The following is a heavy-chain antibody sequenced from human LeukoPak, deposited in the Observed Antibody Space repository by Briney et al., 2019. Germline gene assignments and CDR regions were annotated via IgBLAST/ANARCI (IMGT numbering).Heavy chain of an antibody. CDR2: INHSGST. Sequence: SETLSLTCAVYGGSFSGYYWSWIRQPPGKGLEWIGEINHSGSTNYNPSLKSRVTISVDTSKNQLSLKLSSVTAADTAVYYCARGLEAAAGIYFDYWGQGTLATVSS. J-gene: IGHJ4*02. CDR3: ARGLEAAAGIYFDY. V-gene: IGHV4-34*01. D-gene: IGHD6-13*01. CDR1: GGSFSGYY.